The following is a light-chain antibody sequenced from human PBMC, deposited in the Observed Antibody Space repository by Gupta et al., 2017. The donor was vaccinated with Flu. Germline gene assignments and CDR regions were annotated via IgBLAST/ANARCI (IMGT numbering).Light chain of an antibody. V-gene: IGLV1-47*01. J-gene: IGLJ3*02. CDR3: AAWDDSLSGHWV. Sequence: QSVLTQPPSASGTSGQRVTISCSGSSSNIGTFYVSWYQYLPGTAPKLLIYKNNQRPSGVSDRFSGSKSVTSASLAISGLRSEDEGDYFCAAWDDSLSGHWVFGGGTTVTVL. CDR1: SSNIGTFY. CDR2: KNN.